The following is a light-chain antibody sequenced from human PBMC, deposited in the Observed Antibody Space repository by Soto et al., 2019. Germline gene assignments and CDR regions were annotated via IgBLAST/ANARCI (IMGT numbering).Light chain of an antibody. V-gene: IGKV3-11*01. J-gene: IGKJ5*01. Sequence: EILLTQSPATLSLSPGERATLSCRASQSVSRYLAWYQQKPGQAPRLLIYDASNMATGIPARFSGSGSGTDFTLTISSLEPEDFAVYYCQQRSNWPPITFGQGTRLEIK. CDR1: QSVSRY. CDR2: DAS. CDR3: QQRSNWPPIT.